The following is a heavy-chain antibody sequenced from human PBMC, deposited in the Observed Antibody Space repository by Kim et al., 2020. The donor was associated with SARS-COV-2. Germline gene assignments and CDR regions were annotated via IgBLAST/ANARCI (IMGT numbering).Heavy chain of an antibody. V-gene: IGHV3-74*01. Sequence: TTYADSVKGRFTISRDIDRNTVNLRMSSLRADETAVYYCARDDSYSMNVWGQGTTVTISS. CDR3: ARDDSYSMNV. J-gene: IGHJ6*02. CDR2: T.